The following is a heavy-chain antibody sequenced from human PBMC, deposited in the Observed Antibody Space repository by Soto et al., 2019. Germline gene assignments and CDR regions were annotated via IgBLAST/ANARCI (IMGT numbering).Heavy chain of an antibody. CDR2: FYYFGST. Sequence: SETLSLTCSVSGDSISSRVYYWGWIRQPPGKGLEWIGNFYYFGSTYYNPSLKSRVTISVDTSNNQLSLRLRSVTAADTAVYYCATSTMTSNWFDPWGQGTLVSVSS. CDR1: GDSISSRVYY. CDR3: ATSTMTSNWFDP. J-gene: IGHJ5*02. V-gene: IGHV4-39*01. D-gene: IGHD3-3*01.